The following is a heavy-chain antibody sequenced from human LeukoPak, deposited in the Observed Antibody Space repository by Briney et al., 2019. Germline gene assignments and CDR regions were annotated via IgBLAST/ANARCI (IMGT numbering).Heavy chain of an antibody. J-gene: IGHJ4*02. CDR2: ISGSGGST. Sequence: PGGSLRLSCAASGFTFDDYAMHWVRQAPGKGLEWVSAISGSGGSTYYPDSVKGRFTISRDNSKNTLYLQMNSLRAEDTAVYYCAPGDIAAAPFDYWGQGTLVTVSS. CDR3: APGDIAAAPFDY. D-gene: IGHD6-13*01. CDR1: GFTFDDYA. V-gene: IGHV3-23*01.